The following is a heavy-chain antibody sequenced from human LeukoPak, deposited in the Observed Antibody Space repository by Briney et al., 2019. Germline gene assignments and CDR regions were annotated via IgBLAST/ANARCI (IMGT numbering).Heavy chain of an antibody. CDR1: GGSISSYY. V-gene: IGHV4-59*01. CDR2: IYYSGST. J-gene: IGHJ5*02. CDR3: ARDGWDCSSTSCSSNWFDP. D-gene: IGHD2-2*01. Sequence: KSSETLSLTCTVSGGSISSYYWSWIRQPPGKGLEWIGYIYYSGSTNYNPSLKSRVTISVDTSKNQFSLKLSSVTAADTAVYYCARDGWDCSSTSCSSNWFDPWGQGTLVTVFS.